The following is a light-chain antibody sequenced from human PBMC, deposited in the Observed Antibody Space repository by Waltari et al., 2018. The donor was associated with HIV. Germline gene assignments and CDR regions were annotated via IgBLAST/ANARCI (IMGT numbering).Light chain of an antibody. Sequence: QSVLPQPPSASGTPGQRVTISCSGGSSNIGNNHVYWYQQCPGTAPKLLSYRINQRPSGVPDRVSGSKSGTSVSLGISGRRSEDEADYYCAAWDDSLSGVFGGGPKVTVL. CDR2: RIN. J-gene: IGLJ2*01. V-gene: IGLV1-47*01. CDR3: AAWDDSLSGV. CDR1: SSNIGNNH.